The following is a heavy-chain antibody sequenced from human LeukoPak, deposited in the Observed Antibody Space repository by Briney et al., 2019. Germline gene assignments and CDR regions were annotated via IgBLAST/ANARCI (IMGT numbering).Heavy chain of an antibody. V-gene: IGHV3-23*01. CDR1: GFTFSSYA. CDR2: ISGSGGST. D-gene: IGHD5-18*01. Sequence: PGGSLRLSCAASGFTFSSYAMSWVRQAPGKGLEWVSAISGSGGSTYYADSVKGRFTISRDNSKNTLYLQMNSLRAEDTAVYYCAKGGRGYSYGYSDCWGQGTLVTVSS. CDR3: AKGGRGYSYGYSDC. J-gene: IGHJ4*02.